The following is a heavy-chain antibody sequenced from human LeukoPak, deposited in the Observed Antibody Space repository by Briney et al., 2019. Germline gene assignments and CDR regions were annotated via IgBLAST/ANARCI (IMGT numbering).Heavy chain of an antibody. CDR3: ARDAGWNVDY. Sequence: SETLSLTCTVSGGSISYYYWSWIRQAAGKGLGWIGRIDSSGNTNYNPSFKSRVTMSVDTSKNQLYLRLSSVTAADTAVYYCARDAGWNVDYWGQGTLVTVSS. V-gene: IGHV4-4*07. CDR2: IDSSGNT. D-gene: IGHD1-1*01. CDR1: GGSISYYY. J-gene: IGHJ4*02.